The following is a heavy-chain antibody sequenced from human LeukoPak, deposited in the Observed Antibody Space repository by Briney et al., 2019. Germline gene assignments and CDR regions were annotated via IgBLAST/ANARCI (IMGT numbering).Heavy chain of an antibody. CDR1: GFTLSNYA. CDR2: IGSSGGGI. J-gene: IGHJ4*02. CDR3: AIDPNWGTHS. D-gene: IGHD7-27*01. Sequence: PGGSLRLSCTAFGFTLSNYAMYWVRHPPGKRLEWVSIIGSSGGGIHYADSVKGRFTISRDNSKNALYLQMNSLRVEDTAVYYCAIDPNWGTHSWGQGVLVTVSS. V-gene: IGHV3-23*01.